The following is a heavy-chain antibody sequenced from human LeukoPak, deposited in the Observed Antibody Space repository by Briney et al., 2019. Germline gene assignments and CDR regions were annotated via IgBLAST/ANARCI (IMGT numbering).Heavy chain of an antibody. CDR2: IYYSGST. J-gene: IGHJ4*02. CDR3: ARDRRGAAAGFDC. CDR1: RGSVSSGSYY. Sequence: PSETLSLTRTVSRGSVSSGSYYWSWIRHPPGKGLEWIGHIYYSGSTNYNPPLKSRVTISKDTSKTQFSLKLSSVTAADTAVYYCARDRRGAAAGFDCWGEGTVVTVSS. V-gene: IGHV4-61*01. D-gene: IGHD6-13*01.